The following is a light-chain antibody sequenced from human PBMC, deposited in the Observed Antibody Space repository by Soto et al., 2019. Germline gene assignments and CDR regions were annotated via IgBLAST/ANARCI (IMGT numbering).Light chain of an antibody. CDR2: RAS. CDR1: QSVNMN. V-gene: IGKV3-15*01. Sequence: EIVMTQSPVTLSVSPGERATLSCRASQSVNMNLAWYQHKPGQAPRVLIYRASIRATGIPARFNCSGSGTDFTLTISSLQPGDFATYYCQQGWTFGQGTKVEIK. J-gene: IGKJ1*01. CDR3: QQGWT.